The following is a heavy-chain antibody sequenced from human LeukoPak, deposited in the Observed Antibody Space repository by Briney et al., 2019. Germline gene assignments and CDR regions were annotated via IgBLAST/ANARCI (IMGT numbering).Heavy chain of an antibody. CDR1: GYAFTCYY. D-gene: IGHD1-26*01. Sequence: ASVKVSCKASGYAFTCYYMHWVRQAPGQGLEWMGWINPNSGGTNYAQKFQGRVTMTRDTSISTAYLELSRLRSDVTAVCYGGSDRGELLAGVAYRYAFDIWGQGTMVTVSS. V-gene: IGHV1-2*02. CDR2: INPNSGGT. J-gene: IGHJ3*02. CDR3: GSDRGELLAGVAYRYAFDI.